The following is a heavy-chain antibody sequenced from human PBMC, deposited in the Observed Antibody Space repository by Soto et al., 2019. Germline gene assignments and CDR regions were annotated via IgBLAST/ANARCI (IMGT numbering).Heavy chain of an antibody. J-gene: IGHJ4*02. CDR2: ISNDGSNK. V-gene: IGHV3-30*03. CDR3: ASSKRQLWSVIDY. D-gene: IGHD5-18*01. CDR1: GFSFSDHG. Sequence: GGSLRLSCAASGFSFSDHGMHWVRQAPGKGLEWLALISNDGSNKYYADSVKGRFTISRDNSKNTLYLQIDSLRPEDTAVYYCASSKRQLWSVIDYWGLGTLVTVSS.